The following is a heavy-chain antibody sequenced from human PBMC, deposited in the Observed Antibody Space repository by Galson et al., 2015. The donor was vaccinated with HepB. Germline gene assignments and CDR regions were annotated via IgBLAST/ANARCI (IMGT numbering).Heavy chain of an antibody. CDR1: GFTVNTYY. D-gene: IGHD3-3*01. Sequence: SLRLSCAASGFTVNTYYMSWVRQAPGKGLEWVSVIYKGGGTFYPDSVKGRFTTSRDSFRNTVYLQIDSLRVEDTAVYYCASTFDRSGFPTYYFDSWGQGTLVTVSS. V-gene: IGHV3-66*01. J-gene: IGHJ4*02. CDR2: IYKGGGT. CDR3: ASTFDRSGFPTYYFDS.